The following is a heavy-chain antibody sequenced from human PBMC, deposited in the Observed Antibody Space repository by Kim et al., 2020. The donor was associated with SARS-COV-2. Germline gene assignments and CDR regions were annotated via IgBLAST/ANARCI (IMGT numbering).Heavy chain of an antibody. CDR2: INHSGST. CDR1: GGSFSGYY. Sequence: SETLSLTCAVYGGSFSGYYWSWIRQPPGKGLEWIGEINHSGSTNYNPSLKSRVTISVDTSKNQFSLKLSSVTAADTAVYYCARGRVAARWGIDYWGQGTLVTVSS. D-gene: IGHD6-6*01. CDR3: ARGRVAARWGIDY. V-gene: IGHV4-34*01. J-gene: IGHJ4*02.